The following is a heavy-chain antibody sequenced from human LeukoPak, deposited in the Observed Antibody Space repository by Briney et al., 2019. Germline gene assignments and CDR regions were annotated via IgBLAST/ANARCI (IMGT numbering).Heavy chain of an antibody. CDR3: ARDGRNMGFDY. V-gene: IGHV4-59*12. CDR1: GGAISNYY. J-gene: IGHJ4*02. Sequence: SETLSLTCTVSGGAISNYYWSWIRQPPGKGLEWIAYIFYSGSTNYNPSLKSRVTISVDTTKNQFSLKLSSVTAADTAVYYCARDGRNMGFDYWGQGTLVTVSS. D-gene: IGHD1-26*01. CDR2: IFYSGST.